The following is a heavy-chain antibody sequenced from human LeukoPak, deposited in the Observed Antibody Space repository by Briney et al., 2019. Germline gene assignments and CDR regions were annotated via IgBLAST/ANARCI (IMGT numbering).Heavy chain of an antibody. D-gene: IGHD3-22*01. CDR2: TYYRSKWYN. J-gene: IGHJ4*02. Sequence: SQTLSLTCAISGDSVSSNSAAWNWNRQSPSRGLEWLGRTYYRSKWYNDYAPSLKSRITIDADTSKNQFSLQLNSVTPEDTAVYYCAREIVAVAGQYYYDNSGFWDYWGQGILVTVSS. CDR1: GDSVSSNSAA. CDR3: AREIVAVAGQYYYDNSGFWDY. V-gene: IGHV6-1*01.